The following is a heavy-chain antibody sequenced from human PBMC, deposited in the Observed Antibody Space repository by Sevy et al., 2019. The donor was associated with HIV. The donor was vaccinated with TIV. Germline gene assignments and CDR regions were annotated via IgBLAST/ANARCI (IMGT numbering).Heavy chain of an antibody. CDR2: SVSKINGGIV. D-gene: IGHD3-16*01. CDR3: TTILGGSTGS. Sequence: GGSLRLSCAASGFTFNSAYMNWVRQAPGKGLEWVGRSVSKINGGIVNDAAPVKGRFIISRDDSKNTLFLQMNTLRIEDTAMYYCTTILGGSTGSWGQGTLVTVSS. V-gene: IGHV3-15*04. J-gene: IGHJ5*02. CDR1: GFTFNSAY.